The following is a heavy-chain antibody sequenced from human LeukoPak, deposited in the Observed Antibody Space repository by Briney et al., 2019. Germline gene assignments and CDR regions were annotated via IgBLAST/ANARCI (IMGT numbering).Heavy chain of an antibody. V-gene: IGHV1-46*01. CDR2: INPGGGRT. CDR3: ARGAYYFDSRHPDVFDI. CDR1: GYTLTELS. J-gene: IGHJ3*02. Sequence: GASVKVSCKVSGYTLTELSMHWVRQAPGQGLEWVGVINPGGGRTTYAQKFQGRVTMTRDTSTSTVNMELSSLRSEDTAVYYCARGAYYFDSRHPDVFDIWGQGTMVTVSS. D-gene: IGHD3-22*01.